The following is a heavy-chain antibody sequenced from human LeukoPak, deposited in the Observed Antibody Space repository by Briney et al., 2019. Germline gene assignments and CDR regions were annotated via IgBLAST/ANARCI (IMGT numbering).Heavy chain of an antibody. CDR2: IYTSGST. D-gene: IGHD4-17*01. V-gene: IGHV4-61*02. J-gene: IGHJ3*02. CDR1: GGSISSGSYY. Sequence: SETLSLTCTVSGGSISSGSYYWSWIRQPAGKGLEWIGRIYTSGSTNYNPSLRSRVTISVDTSKNQFSLKLSSVTAADTAVYYCARSPIDYGDRPDAFDIWGQGTMVTVSS. CDR3: ARSPIDYGDRPDAFDI.